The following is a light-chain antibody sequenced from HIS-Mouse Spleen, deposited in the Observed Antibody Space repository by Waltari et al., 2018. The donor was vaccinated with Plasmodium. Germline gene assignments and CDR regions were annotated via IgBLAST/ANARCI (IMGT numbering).Light chain of an antibody. Sequence: EIVMTQSPATLSVSPGERATLSCRASQSVSSNLAWYQQKPGQAPRLLLYGASTRATDIPARFSGSGSGTEFTLTISSLQSEDFAVYYCQQYNNWSFTFGPGTKVDIK. CDR2: GAS. J-gene: IGKJ3*01. CDR3: QQYNNWSFT. CDR1: QSVSSN. V-gene: IGKV3-15*01.